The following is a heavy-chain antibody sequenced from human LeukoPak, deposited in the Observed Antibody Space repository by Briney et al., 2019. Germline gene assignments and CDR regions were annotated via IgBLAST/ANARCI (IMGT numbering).Heavy chain of an antibody. CDR1: GFTFSRDA. J-gene: IGHJ4*02. CDR3: AKGIHYGDISY. CDR2: IMGSGGDT. V-gene: IGHV3-23*01. Sequence: PGGSLRLSCAVSGFTFSRDAMSWVRQAPGKGLEWVSSIMGSGGDTYYADSVKGRLTISRDNSKNTLHLQMNSLRVEDTAMYFCAKGIHYGDISYWGQGTLVTVSS. D-gene: IGHD4-17*01.